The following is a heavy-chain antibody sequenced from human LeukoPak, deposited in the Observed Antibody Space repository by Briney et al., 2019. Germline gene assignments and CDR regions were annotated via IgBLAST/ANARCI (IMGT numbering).Heavy chain of an antibody. CDR3: ARDGSEFGYSYGYGTWFDP. CDR2: ISYDGSNK. J-gene: IGHJ5*02. V-gene: IGHV3-30*04. CDR1: GFTFSSYA. D-gene: IGHD5-18*01. Sequence: GGSLRLSCAASGFTFSSYAMHWVRQAPGKGLEWVAVISYDGSNKYYADSVKGRFTISRDNSKNTLYLQMNSLRSEDTAVYYCARDGSEFGYSYGYGTWFDPWGQGTLVTVSS.